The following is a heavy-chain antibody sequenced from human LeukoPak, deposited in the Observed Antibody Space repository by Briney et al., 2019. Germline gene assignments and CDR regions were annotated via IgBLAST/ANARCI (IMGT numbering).Heavy chain of an antibody. Sequence: SETLSLTCAVYGGSFSGYYWSWIRQPPGKGLEWIGEINHSGSTNYNPSLKSRVTMSVDTSKNQFSLKLSSVTAADTAVYYCAREGGHSRLNWFDPWGQGTLVTVSS. V-gene: IGHV4-34*01. CDR2: INHSGST. CDR3: AREGGHSRLNWFDP. J-gene: IGHJ5*02. D-gene: IGHD3-16*01. CDR1: GGSFSGYY.